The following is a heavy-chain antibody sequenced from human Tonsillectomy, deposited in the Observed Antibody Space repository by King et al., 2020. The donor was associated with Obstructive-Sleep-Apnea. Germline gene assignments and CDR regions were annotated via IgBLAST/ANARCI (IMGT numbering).Heavy chain of an antibody. V-gene: IGHV3-30-3*01. J-gene: IGHJ4*02. Sequence: VQLVESGGGVVQPGRSLRLSCAASGFTFSNFAMHWVRQAPGKGLEGVAVLSYDGSNKYYEDSVKGRFTIYRDQSKNTMYLQMNSLRAEETAVYYCAGVGITMVRGVIWYFDYWGQGTLVTVSS. CDR2: LSYDGSNK. D-gene: IGHD3-10*01. CDR1: GFTFSNFA. CDR3: AGVGITMVRGVIWYFDY.